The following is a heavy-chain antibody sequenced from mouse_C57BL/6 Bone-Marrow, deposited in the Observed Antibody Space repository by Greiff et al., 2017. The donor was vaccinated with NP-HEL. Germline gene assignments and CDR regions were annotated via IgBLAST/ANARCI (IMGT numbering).Heavy chain of an antibody. J-gene: IGHJ2*01. D-gene: IGHD1-1*01. CDR2: ISNGGGST. CDR3: ARQTDYYCGSSFDY. V-gene: IGHV5-12*01. Sequence: EVQVVESGGGLVQPGGSLKLSCAASGFTFSDYYMYWVRQTPEKRLEWVAYISNGGGSTYYPDTVKGRFTISRDNAKNTLYLQMSRLKSEDTAMYYCARQTDYYCGSSFDYWGQGTTLTVSS. CDR1: GFTFSDYY.